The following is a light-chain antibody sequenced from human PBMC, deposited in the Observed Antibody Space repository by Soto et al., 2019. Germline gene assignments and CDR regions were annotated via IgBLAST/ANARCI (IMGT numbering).Light chain of an antibody. CDR1: QDINKN. CDR2: DAS. Sequence: DIQMTQSPSSLSASVGDRVTTTCQASQDINKNLIWYQQKPGKAPKLLIYDASDLETAVPSRFSGSVAGTGFTFTISRLQPEDFATYYCQQYESLPLTFGEGTRLEIK. V-gene: IGKV1-33*01. J-gene: IGKJ5*01. CDR3: QQYESLPLT.